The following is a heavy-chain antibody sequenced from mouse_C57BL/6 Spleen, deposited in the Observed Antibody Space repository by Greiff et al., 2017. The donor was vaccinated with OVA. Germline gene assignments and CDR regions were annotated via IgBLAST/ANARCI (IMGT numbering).Heavy chain of an antibody. CDR1: GYTFTSYW. Sequence: QVQLQQSGAELVKPGASVKLSCKASGYTFTSYWMHWVKQRPGRGLEWIGRIDPNSGGTNYNEKFKSKATLTVDKPSSTAYMPLSSLTSEDSAVYYCARGKGYYSSFDVWGTGTPVTVSS. CDR2: IDPNSGGT. J-gene: IGHJ1*03. V-gene: IGHV1-72*01. CDR3: ARGKGYYSSFDV. D-gene: IGHD1-1*01.